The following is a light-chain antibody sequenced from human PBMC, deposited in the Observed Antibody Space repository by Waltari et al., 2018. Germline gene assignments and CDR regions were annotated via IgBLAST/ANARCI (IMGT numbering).Light chain of an antibody. CDR1: SLSTSY. V-gene: IGLV3-19*01. Sequence: SSELTQDPAVSVALGQTVRITCQGASLSTSYASWYQQKSGQAPVLVLFGKNKRPSGIPDRFSGYDSETTTSLTITGAQAEDEADYYCSSRDSSASHVLFGRGTRLTVL. CDR3: SSRDSSASHVL. CDR2: GKN. J-gene: IGLJ2*01.